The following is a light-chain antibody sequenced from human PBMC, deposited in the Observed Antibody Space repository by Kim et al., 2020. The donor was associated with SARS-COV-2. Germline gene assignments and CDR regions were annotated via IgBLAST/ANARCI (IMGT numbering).Light chain of an antibody. Sequence: CPGERATRSGRASQSVSSSYLAWYQQKPGQAPRLLIYGASSRATGIPDRFSGSGSGTDFTLTISRLEPEDFAVYYCQQYGSSPWTFGQGTKVDIK. CDR3: QQYGSSPWT. CDR1: QSVSSSY. J-gene: IGKJ1*01. V-gene: IGKV3-20*01. CDR2: GAS.